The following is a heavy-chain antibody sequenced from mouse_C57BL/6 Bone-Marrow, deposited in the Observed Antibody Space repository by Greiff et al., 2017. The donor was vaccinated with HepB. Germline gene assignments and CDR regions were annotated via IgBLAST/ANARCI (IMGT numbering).Heavy chain of an antibody. J-gene: IGHJ1*03. CDR3: TRGDYSNYVWYFDV. CDR2: ISSGGDYI. CDR1: GFTFSSYA. D-gene: IGHD2-5*01. Sequence: EVQVVESGEGLVKPGGSLKLSCAASGFTFSSYAMSWVRQTPEKRLEWVAYISSGGDYIYYADTVKGRFTISRDNARNTLYLQMSSRKSEDTAMYYCTRGDYSNYVWYFDVWGTGTTVTVSS. V-gene: IGHV5-9-1*02.